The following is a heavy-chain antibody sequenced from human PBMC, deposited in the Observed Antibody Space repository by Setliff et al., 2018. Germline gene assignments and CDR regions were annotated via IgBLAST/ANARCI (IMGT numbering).Heavy chain of an antibody. V-gene: IGHV1-8*02. Sequence: ASVKVSCKASGYTFTNYDINWVRQATGQGLEWMGWMSPNSGDTGYAQKFQGRVTMTRDTSINTAYMEVSSLRSEDTAVYYCARGQLAVAGSAVDYWGQGMLVTVSS. CDR2: MSPNSGDT. CDR3: ARGQLAVAGSAVDY. D-gene: IGHD6-19*01. CDR1: GYTFTNYD. J-gene: IGHJ4*02.